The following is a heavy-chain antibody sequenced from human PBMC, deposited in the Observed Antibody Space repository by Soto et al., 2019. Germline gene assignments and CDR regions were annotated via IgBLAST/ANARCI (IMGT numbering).Heavy chain of an antibody. CDR2: IYPGDSDT. D-gene: IGHD3-9*01. V-gene: IGHV5-51*01. CDR1: GYSFTSYW. Sequence: PGESLKISCKGSGYSFTSYWIGWVRQMPGKGLEWMGIIYPGDSDTRYSPSFQGQVTISADKSISTAYLQWSSLKASDTAMYYCARPIHILTGRYYYGMDVWGQGTTVTVSS. CDR3: ARPIHILTGRYYYGMDV. J-gene: IGHJ6*02.